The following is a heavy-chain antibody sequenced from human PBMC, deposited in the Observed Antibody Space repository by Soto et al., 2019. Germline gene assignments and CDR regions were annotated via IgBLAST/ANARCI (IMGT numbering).Heavy chain of an antibody. CDR3: ARDRIPTGMDV. Sequence: PGGSLRLSCAASGFTVSSNYMSWVRQAPGKGLEWVSVIYNGGSTYYADSVKGGFTISRDNSKNTLYLQMNSLRAEDTAVYYCARDRIPTGMDVWGQGTTVTVSS. V-gene: IGHV3-66*01. CDR2: IYNGGST. J-gene: IGHJ6*02. CDR1: GFTVSSNY.